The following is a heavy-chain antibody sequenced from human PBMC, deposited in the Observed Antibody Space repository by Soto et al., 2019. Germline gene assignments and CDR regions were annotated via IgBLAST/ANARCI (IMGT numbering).Heavy chain of an antibody. Sequence: QVQLVQSGAEVRKPGSSVKVSCKASGGTFSNFVLSWVRQAPGQGLEWMGGIIPSFTRTNYAQKFQGRVTIAADESTTSAYVELSGLRSEDTALYFCGRGPMGLEVRGGMDVWGQGTSVIV. CDR3: GRGPMGLEVRGGMDV. CDR1: GGTFSNFV. V-gene: IGHV1-69*01. CDR2: IIPSFTRT. J-gene: IGHJ6*02. D-gene: IGHD3-16*01.